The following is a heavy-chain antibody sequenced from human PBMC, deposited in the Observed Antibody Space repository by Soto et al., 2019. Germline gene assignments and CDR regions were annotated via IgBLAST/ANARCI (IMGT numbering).Heavy chain of an antibody. CDR1: GYSFTNYW. J-gene: IGHJ4*02. D-gene: IGHD3-9*01. CDR3: VRPDSTGYYSH. CDR2: INPADSDT. Sequence: GESLKISCKGSGYSFTNYWIGWVRQMPGKGLEWMGIINPADSDTRYSPSFQGQVTVSVDKSISTAYLQRGSLKASDTAMYYCVRPDSTGYYSHWGQGTPVTVSS. V-gene: IGHV5-51*01.